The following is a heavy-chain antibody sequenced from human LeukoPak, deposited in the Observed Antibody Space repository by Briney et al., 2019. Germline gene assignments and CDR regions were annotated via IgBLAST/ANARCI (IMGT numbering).Heavy chain of an antibody. V-gene: IGHV3-13*01. CDR3: ARWRAAADALDI. CDR1: GFTFSSYD. J-gene: IGHJ3*02. D-gene: IGHD6-13*01. CDR2: IGIAGDT. Sequence: GGSLRLSCAASGFTFSSYDMHWVRQATGKGLEWVSAIGIAGDTSYTDSVKGRFTISRENAKNSLYLQMNSLRAGDTAVYYCARWRAAADALDIWGQGTMVTVSS.